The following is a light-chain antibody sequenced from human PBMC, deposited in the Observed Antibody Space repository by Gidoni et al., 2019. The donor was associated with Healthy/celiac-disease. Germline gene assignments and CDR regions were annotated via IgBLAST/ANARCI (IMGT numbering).Light chain of an antibody. Sequence: QSALTPPRSVSGSPGQSVTISCTGTSSEVGGYNYVSWYQQHPGKAPKLMIYDVSKRPSGVPDRFSGSKSGNTAALTISGLQAEDEADYYCCSYAGSFVVFGGGTKLTVL. J-gene: IGLJ2*01. CDR1: SSEVGGYNY. CDR3: CSYAGSFVV. V-gene: IGLV2-11*01. CDR2: DVS.